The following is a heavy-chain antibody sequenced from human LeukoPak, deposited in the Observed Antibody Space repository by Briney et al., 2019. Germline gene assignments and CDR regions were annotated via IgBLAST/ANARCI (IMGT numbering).Heavy chain of an antibody. D-gene: IGHD6-19*01. Sequence: ASVKVSCKASGYTFTGYYMHWVRQAPGQGLEWMGWINPNSGGTNYAQKFQGRVTMTRETSITTDYMELSRLRSDDTAVYYCARGTSVAVDYWGQGTPVTVSS. J-gene: IGHJ4*02. CDR1: GYTFTGYY. CDR3: ARGTSVAVDY. V-gene: IGHV1-2*02. CDR2: INPNSGGT.